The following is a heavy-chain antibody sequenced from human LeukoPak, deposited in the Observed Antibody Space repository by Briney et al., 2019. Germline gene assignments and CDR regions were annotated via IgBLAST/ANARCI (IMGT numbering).Heavy chain of an antibody. CDR2: IIPIFGTA. J-gene: IGHJ4*02. CDR1: GGTFSSYA. V-gene: IGHV1-69*05. D-gene: IGHD5-24*01. Sequence: SVKVSCKASGGTFSSYAISWVRQAPGQGLEWKGGIIPIFGTANYAQKFQGRVTITTDESTSTAYMELSSLRSEDTAVYYCARGPTSRDGYKYFDYWGQGTLVTVSS. CDR3: ARGPTSRDGYKYFDY.